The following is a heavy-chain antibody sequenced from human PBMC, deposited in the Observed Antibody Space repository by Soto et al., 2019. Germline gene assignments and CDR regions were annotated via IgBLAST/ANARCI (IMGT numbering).Heavy chain of an antibody. CDR3: EMVDVYVTPSPQDV. J-gene: IGHJ6*02. CDR1: GYTFTRYG. V-gene: IGHV1-18*01. CDR2: INTYNGNT. D-gene: IGHD3-16*01. Sequence: QVQLVQSGAEVKNPGASVKVSCKASGYTFTRYGIGWARQAPGQGLEWMGWINTYNGNTNYAQNVQGRVTLTTDTSTSTAYMELRSLRSNDTAIYYCEMVDVYVTPSPQDVWGQGTTVIVPS.